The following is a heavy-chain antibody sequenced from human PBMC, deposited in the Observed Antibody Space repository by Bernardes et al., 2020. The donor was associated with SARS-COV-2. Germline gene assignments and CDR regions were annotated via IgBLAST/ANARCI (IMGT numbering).Heavy chain of an antibody. Sequence: GASLQISCKGSGYSFTSYWISWVRQMPGKGLEWMGRIDPSDSSTNYSPSFQGHVTISADKSTSIAYLYWSSLKASDTAIYYCARRPFYGSGSHYSYGMDVWGQGTTVTVSP. CDR3: ARRPFYGSGSHYSYGMDV. CDR1: GYSFTSYW. D-gene: IGHD3-10*01. V-gene: IGHV5-10-1*01. J-gene: IGHJ6*01. CDR2: IDPSDSST.